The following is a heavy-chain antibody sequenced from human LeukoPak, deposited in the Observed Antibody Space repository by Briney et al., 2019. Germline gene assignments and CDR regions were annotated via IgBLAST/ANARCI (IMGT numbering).Heavy chain of an antibody. V-gene: IGHV3-11*01. J-gene: IGHJ4*02. CDR1: RFTFSDYY. CDR2: ITHSGSTI. D-gene: IGHD2-21*01. CDR3: ASVVGKWEFDY. Sequence: GGSLRLSCAASRFTFSDYYMSWIRQAPGKGLEWVSYITHSGSTISYADSVKGRFTISRDNAKNSLYLQMNSLRAEDTAVYYCASVVGKWEFDYWGQGTLVTVSS.